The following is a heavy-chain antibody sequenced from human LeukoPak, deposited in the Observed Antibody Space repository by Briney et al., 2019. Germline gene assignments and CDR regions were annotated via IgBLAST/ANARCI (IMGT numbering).Heavy chain of an antibody. CDR3: ARGYYDFWCGYSTYYYYGMDV. CDR2: ISSSGSTI. J-gene: IGHJ6*02. Sequence: AGGSLRLSCAASGFTFSSYEMNWVRQAPGKGLEWVSYISSSGSTIYYADSVKGRFTISRDNAKNSLYLQMSSLRAEDTAVYYCARGYYDFWCGYSTYYYYGMDVWGQGTTVTVSS. CDR1: GFTFSSYE. V-gene: IGHV3-48*03. D-gene: IGHD3-3*01.